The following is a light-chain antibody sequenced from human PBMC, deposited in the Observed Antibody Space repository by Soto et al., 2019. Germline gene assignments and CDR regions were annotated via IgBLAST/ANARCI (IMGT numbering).Light chain of an antibody. CDR2: DAS. CDR1: QDISNY. CDR3: QQYDNLPPFT. V-gene: IGKV1-33*01. Sequence: DIHMTQSPSSLSSSLGDRVTITFQASQDISNYLNWYQQKPGKAPKLLIYDASNLETGVPSRFSGSGSGTDFTFTISSLQPEDIATYYCQQYDNLPPFTFGQGTRLEIK. J-gene: IGKJ5*01.